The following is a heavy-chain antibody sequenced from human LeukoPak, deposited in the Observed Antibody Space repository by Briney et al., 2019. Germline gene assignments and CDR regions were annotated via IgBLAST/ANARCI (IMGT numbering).Heavy chain of an antibody. V-gene: IGHV4-34*01. Sequence: PSETLSPTCAVYGGSFSGYYWSWIRQPPGKGLEWIGEINHSGSTNYNPSLKSRVTISVDTSKNQFSLKLSSVTAADTAVYYCARGCIAARPDWVENYYYYMDVWGKGTTVTVSS. CDR2: INHSGST. CDR1: GGSFSGYY. J-gene: IGHJ6*03. D-gene: IGHD6-6*01. CDR3: ARGCIAARPDWVENYYYYMDV.